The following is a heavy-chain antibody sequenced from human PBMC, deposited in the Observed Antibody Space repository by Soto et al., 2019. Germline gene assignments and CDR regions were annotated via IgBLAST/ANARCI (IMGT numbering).Heavy chain of an antibody. J-gene: IGHJ4*02. Sequence: GGSLRLSCAVSGFTFRNFAMNWVRQAPGKGLEWVSVISGSGGSTYYADSVKGRFTISRDNSDNTVYLQMNSLRAEDTAVYHCAKDQSFGSGTNFDFWGQGTLVTVSS. CDR1: GFTFRNFA. CDR2: ISGSGGST. D-gene: IGHD3-10*01. CDR3: AKDQSFGSGTNFDF. V-gene: IGHV3-23*01.